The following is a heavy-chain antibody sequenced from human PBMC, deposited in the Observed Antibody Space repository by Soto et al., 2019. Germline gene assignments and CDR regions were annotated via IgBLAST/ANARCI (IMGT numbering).Heavy chain of an antibody. CDR3: ARIAYYGDYELDYFDY. CDR2: IDWDDDK. J-gene: IGHJ4*02. V-gene: IGHV2-70*11. Sequence: PTLVNPTQTLTLTCTFSGFSLSTSGMCVSWIRQPPGKALEWLARIDWDDDKYYSTSLKTRLTISKDTSKNQVVLTMTNMDPVDTATYYCARIAYYGDYELDYFDYWGQGTLVTVSS. CDR1: GFSLSTSGMC. D-gene: IGHD4-17*01.